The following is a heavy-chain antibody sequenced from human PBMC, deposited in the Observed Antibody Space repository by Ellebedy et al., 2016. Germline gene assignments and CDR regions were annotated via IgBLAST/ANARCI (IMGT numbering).Heavy chain of an antibody. CDR2: MNLKSGNA. Sequence: ASVKVSCKASGNTFANYNINWVRQAPGQGLEWMGWMNLKSGNAGFAQKFQGRVTMTRNTPMHTAYLDVTSLKSEDTAVYYCTRRGTTGETKFFDSWGQGTLVTVSS. V-gene: IGHV1-8*01. CDR3: TRRGTTGETKFFDS. D-gene: IGHD3-16*01. CDR1: GNTFANYN. J-gene: IGHJ5*01.